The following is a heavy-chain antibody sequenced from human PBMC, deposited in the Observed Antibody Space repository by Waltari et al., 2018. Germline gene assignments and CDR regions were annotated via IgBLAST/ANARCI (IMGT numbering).Heavy chain of an antibody. Sequence: EVQLVESGGGVVQPGGSLRLSCAASGFTFSDHYMDWVRQAPVKGLQGFGRIIEEDSRYSTEYAASVKGRFTISRDESKNSLYLQMNSLKTEDTGVYFCARVTTDTATVDYWGQGALVTVSS. CDR1: GFTFSDHY. CDR3: ARVTTDTATVDY. CDR2: IIEEDSRYST. V-gene: IGHV3-72*01. J-gene: IGHJ4*02. D-gene: IGHD5-18*01.